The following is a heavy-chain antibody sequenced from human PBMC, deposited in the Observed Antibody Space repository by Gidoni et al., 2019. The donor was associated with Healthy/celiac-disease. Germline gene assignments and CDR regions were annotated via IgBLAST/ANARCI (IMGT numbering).Heavy chain of an antibody. D-gene: IGHD3-22*01. CDR2: IYYSGST. CDR3: ARANTDYYDSSGYYRGGYYYYGMDV. CDR1: GGSISSGGYY. V-gene: IGHV4-31*03. Sequence: QVQLQESGPGLVKPSQTLSLTCTVPGGSISSGGYYWSWLRQHPGKGLEWIGYIYYSGSTYYNPSLKSRVTISVDTSKNQFSLKLSSVTAADTAVYYCARANTDYYDSSGYYRGGYYYYGMDVWGQGTTVTVSS. J-gene: IGHJ6*02.